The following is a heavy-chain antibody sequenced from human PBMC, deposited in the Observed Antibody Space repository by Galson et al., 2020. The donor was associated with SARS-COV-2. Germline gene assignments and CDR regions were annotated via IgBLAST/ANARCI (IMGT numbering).Heavy chain of an antibody. CDR3: ARDRAPIAAAPYFFDS. Sequence: GESLKISCVASGFTFSSYVLTWVRQAPGKGLQWVSSISSSSSYIYYADSVKGRFTISGDNARNSLYLQMNSLRAEDTAVYFCARDRAPIAAAPYFFDSWGQGTLVTVSS. J-gene: IGHJ4*02. CDR1: GFTFSSYV. V-gene: IGHV3-21*01. CDR2: ISSSSSYI. D-gene: IGHD6-25*01.